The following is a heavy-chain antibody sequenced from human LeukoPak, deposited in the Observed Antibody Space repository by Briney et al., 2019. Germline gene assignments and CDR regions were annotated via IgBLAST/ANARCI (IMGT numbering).Heavy chain of an antibody. D-gene: IGHD6-6*01. Sequence: GGSLRLSCAASGFIFNNYGMHWVRQAPGKGLEWVAFTRYDGDNKYYADSVKGRFTISRDNSKNTLYLQMNSLRPEDTAVYYCAKGKYSSSSGFDYWGQGTLVTVSS. CDR1: GFIFNNYG. CDR2: TRYDGDNK. V-gene: IGHV3-30*02. J-gene: IGHJ4*02. CDR3: AKGKYSSSSGFDY.